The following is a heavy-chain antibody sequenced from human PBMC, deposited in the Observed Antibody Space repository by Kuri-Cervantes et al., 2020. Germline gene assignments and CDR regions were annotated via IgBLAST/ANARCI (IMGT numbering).Heavy chain of an antibody. CDR3: ARDRAGGSGSWGFDY. CDR1: GYTFTSYG. Sequence: ASVKVSCKASGYTFTSYGISWVRQAPGQGLEWMGWISAYNGNTNYAQKLQGRVTMTTDTSTSTAYMELRSLRSDDTAVYYCARDRAGGSGSWGFDYWGQGTLVTVSS. D-gene: IGHD3-10*01. CDR2: ISAYNGNT. J-gene: IGHJ4*02. V-gene: IGHV1-18*01.